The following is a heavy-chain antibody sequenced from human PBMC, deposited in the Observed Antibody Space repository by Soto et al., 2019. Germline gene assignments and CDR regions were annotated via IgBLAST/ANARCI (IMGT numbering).Heavy chain of an antibody. V-gene: IGHV3-23*01. CDR2: VSAVGDIT. D-gene: IGHD3-10*01. CDR1: RFTFSNYA. J-gene: IGHJ6*02. CDR3: ARGDRGGSGSPASYYYSGLDV. Sequence: EVQLLESGGDLVQSGGSLRLSCAASRFTFSNYAMSWVRQAPGKGLEWVSSVSAVGDITYYADSVKGRFTISRDNSNNALFLQMNSLRAEDTALYWCARGDRGGSGSPASYYYSGLDVWGQGTTVTVSS.